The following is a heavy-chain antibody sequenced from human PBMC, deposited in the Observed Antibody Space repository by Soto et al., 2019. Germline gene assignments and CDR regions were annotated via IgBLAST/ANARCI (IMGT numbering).Heavy chain of an antibody. CDR3: AKKSCSSPGCPYGMDV. D-gene: IGHD2-2*01. J-gene: IGHJ6*02. V-gene: IGHV6-1*01. CDR2: TYYRSKWYN. CDR1: GDSVSSNSAA. Sequence: SQTLSLTCAISGDSVSSNSAAWNWIRQSPSRGLEWLGRTYYRSKWYNDYAVSVKSRITINPDTSKNQFSLQLNSVTPEDTAVYYCAKKSCSSPGCPYGMDVWGQGTTVTVSS.